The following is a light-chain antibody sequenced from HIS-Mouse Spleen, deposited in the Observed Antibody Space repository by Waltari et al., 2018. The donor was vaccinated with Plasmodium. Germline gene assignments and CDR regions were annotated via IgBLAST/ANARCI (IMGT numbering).Light chain of an antibody. CDR2: DDS. Sequence: SYVLTQPPSVSVAPGKPARLTCGGTNIGSKSVHGYQQKPGQAPVLVVYDDSDRPSGIPERFSGSNSGNTATLTISRVEAGDEADYYCQVWDSSSDHPVFGGGTKLTVL. J-gene: IGLJ2*01. CDR3: QVWDSSSDHPV. V-gene: IGLV3-21*03. CDR1: NIGSKS.